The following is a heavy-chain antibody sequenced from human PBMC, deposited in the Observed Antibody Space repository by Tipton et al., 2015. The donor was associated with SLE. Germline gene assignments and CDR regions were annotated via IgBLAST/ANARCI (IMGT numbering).Heavy chain of an antibody. CDR2: ISCDGSNK. V-gene: IGHV3-30*04. CDR3: ARGGYSGSYWDAFDI. D-gene: IGHD1-26*01. Sequence: SLRLSCAASGFTFSSYAMHWVRQAPGKGLEWVAPISCDGSNKDYADSVKGRFTISRDNSKNTLYLQMNSLRAEDTAVYYCARGGYSGSYWDAFDIWGQGTMVTVSS. J-gene: IGHJ3*02. CDR1: GFTFSSYA.